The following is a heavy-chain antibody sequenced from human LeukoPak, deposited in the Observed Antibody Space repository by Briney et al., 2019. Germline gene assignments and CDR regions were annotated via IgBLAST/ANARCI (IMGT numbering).Heavy chain of an antibody. CDR1: GFTFSSYS. Sequence: PGGSLRLSCAASGFTFSSYSMNWVRQAPGKGLEWVSSISSSSSYIYYADSVKGRFTISRDNAKNSLYLQMNSLRAEDTAVYYCAREEEGKGTLDYWGQGTLVTVSS. CDR3: AREEEGKGTLDY. J-gene: IGHJ4*02. V-gene: IGHV3-21*01. CDR2: ISSSSSYI. D-gene: IGHD3-10*01.